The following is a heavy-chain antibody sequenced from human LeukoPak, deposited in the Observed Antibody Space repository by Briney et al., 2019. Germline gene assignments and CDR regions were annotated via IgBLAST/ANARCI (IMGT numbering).Heavy chain of an antibody. J-gene: IGHJ2*01. CDR2: IYPGDSDT. CDR3: ARRVVNIRKWYFDP. V-gene: IGHV5-51*01. Sequence: GASLKISCKGSGYTFTSYWIGWVRRLPGKGLEGRGIIYPGDSDTRYSASFQGQVTISADKSINTAYLQWSSLKASDTARYYCARRVVNIRKWYFDPWGRGTLVTVSS. D-gene: IGHD2/OR15-2a*01. CDR1: GYTFTSYW.